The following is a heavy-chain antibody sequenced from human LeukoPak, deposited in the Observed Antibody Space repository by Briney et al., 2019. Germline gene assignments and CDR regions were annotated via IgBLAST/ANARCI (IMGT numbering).Heavy chain of an antibody. CDR1: GYTFTIYG. Sequence: ASVKVSCKASGYTFTIYGISWVRQAPGQGLEWMGWISAYNGNTNYAQKLQGRVTMTTDTSTSTAYMELRSLRSDDTAVYYCARDQGYYDILTGFTGDYWGQGTLVTVSS. V-gene: IGHV1-18*01. CDR3: ARDQGYYDILTGFTGDY. J-gene: IGHJ4*02. CDR2: ISAYNGNT. D-gene: IGHD3-9*01.